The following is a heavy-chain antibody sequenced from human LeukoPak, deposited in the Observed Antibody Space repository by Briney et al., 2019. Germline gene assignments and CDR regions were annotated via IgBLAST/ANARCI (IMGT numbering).Heavy chain of an antibody. Sequence: SETLSLTCTVSGGSISSYYWSWIRQPPGRGLEWIGYIYYSGSTNYNPSLKSRVTISVDTSKNQFSLKLSSVTAADTAVYYCARLDVLLSDNWFDPWGQGTLVTVSS. CDR1: GGSISSYY. J-gene: IGHJ5*02. V-gene: IGHV4-59*08. D-gene: IGHD3-10*01. CDR2: IYYSGST. CDR3: ARLDVLLSDNWFDP.